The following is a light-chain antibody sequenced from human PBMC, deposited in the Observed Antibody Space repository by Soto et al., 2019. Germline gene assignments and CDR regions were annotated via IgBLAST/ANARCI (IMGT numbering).Light chain of an antibody. CDR3: QQLNSYPYS. V-gene: IGKV1-9*01. CDR2: SAS. Sequence: DVQLTQSPSILSASVGDRVTITCRASPGISSFLAWYRQKPGKAPELLLFSASTLVTGVPPRFSGSGSETDFTLTISSLQPEDSANYYCQQLNSYPYSFGPGTKV. CDR1: PGISSF. J-gene: IGKJ3*01.